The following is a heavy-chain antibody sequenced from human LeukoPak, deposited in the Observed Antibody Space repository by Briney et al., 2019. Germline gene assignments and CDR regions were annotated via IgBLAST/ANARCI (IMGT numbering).Heavy chain of an antibody. CDR3: ARGLRIAVAGNIDY. Sequence: GGSLRLSCVASAFTFSTYSMRWVRQAPGKGLEWVAAISYDGPNKNYADSVKGRFTISRDNSKNTLYLQMNSLRAEDTAVYYCARGLRIAVAGNIDYWGQGTLVTVSS. D-gene: IGHD6-19*01. V-gene: IGHV3-30*04. CDR2: ISYDGPNK. CDR1: AFTFSTYS. J-gene: IGHJ4*02.